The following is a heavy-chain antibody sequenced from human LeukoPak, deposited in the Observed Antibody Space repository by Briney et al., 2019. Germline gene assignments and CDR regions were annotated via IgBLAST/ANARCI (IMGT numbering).Heavy chain of an antibody. CDR2: ITYDGYYK. V-gene: IGHV3-30*18. D-gene: IGHD3-10*01. J-gene: IGHJ4*02. CDR3: AKDRSAGVRASPMDY. Sequence: GGSLRLSCAASGFSFSTYGMHWLRQAPGKGLEWVAVITYDGYYKYYANSVKGRFTISSDNSKNTLYLQMNSLRAEDTAVYYCAKDRSAGVRASPMDYWGQGTLVTVSP. CDR1: GFSFSTYG.